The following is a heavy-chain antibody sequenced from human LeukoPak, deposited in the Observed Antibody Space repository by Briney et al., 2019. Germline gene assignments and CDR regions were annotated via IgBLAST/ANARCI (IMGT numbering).Heavy chain of an antibody. CDR2: MWYDGSNK. Sequence: GRSLTLSCAASGFTFSRYRVHWLRQAPGKGLEWVAVMWYDGSNKYYAASVKGRFTISRDNSKNTLYLQMNSLRAEDTAVYYCAKQISRGDYVSSFDYWGQGTLVTVSS. V-gene: IGHV3-33*06. CDR1: GFTFSRYR. D-gene: IGHD4-17*01. J-gene: IGHJ4*02. CDR3: AKQISRGDYVSSFDY.